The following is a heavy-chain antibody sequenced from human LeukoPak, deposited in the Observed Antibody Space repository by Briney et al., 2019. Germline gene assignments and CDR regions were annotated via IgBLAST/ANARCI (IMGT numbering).Heavy chain of an antibody. CDR2: SRT. CDR3: TTPPD. V-gene: IGHV3-23*01. J-gene: IGHJ4*02. D-gene: IGHD1-14*01. Sequence: GGSLRLSCAASGFTFSNYAMNWVRQAPGKGLEWVSASRTYYTDSVKGRFTISRDDSKNTLYLQMKSLTIEDTAVYCCTTPPDWGQGTLVTVSP. CDR1: GFTFSNYA.